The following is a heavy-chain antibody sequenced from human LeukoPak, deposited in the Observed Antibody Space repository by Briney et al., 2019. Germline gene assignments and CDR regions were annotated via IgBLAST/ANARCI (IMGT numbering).Heavy chain of an antibody. V-gene: IGHV3-21*01. CDR1: GFTFSSYS. D-gene: IGHD4-17*01. CDR3: ARDSGDYVFYYYYMDV. CDR2: ISSSSSYI. J-gene: IGHJ6*03. Sequence: GGSLRLSCAASGFTFSSYSMNWVRQAPGKGLEWVSSISSSSSYIYYADSVKGRFTISRDNAKNSLYLQVNSLRAEDTAVYYCARDSGDYVFYYYYMDVWGKGTTVTVSS.